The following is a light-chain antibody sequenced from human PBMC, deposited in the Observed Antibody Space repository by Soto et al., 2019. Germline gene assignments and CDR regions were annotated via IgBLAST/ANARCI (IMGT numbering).Light chain of an antibody. CDR2: DAS. V-gene: IGKV1-5*01. J-gene: IGKJ1*01. CDR3: QQYNSYSGWT. CDR1: QSISSW. Sequence: DIHMARSPSTLSASVGDRVTITCRASQSISSWLAWYQQKPGKAPKLLIYDASSLESGVPSRFSGSGSGTEFTLTISSLQPDDFATYYCQQYNSYSGWTFGQGTKV.